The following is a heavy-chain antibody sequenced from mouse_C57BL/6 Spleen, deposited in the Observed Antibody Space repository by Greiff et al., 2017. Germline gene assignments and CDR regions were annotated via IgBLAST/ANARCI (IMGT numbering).Heavy chain of an antibody. Sequence: QVQLQQPGAELVKPGASVKLSCKASGYTFTSYWMHWVKQRPGRGLEWIGRIDPNSGGTKYNEKFKSKATLTVDKPSSTAYMQLSSLTSEDSAVYDSARSPITTVVATRMDYWGQGNSATVSS. CDR2: IDPNSGGT. J-gene: IGHJ4*01. D-gene: IGHD1-1*01. V-gene: IGHV1-72*01. CDR3: ARSPITTVVATRMDY. CDR1: GYTFTSYW.